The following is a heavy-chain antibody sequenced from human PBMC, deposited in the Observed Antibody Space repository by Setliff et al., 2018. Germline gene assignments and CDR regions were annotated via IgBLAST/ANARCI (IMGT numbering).Heavy chain of an antibody. CDR1: GGSISNDY. CDR3: ARGYYDILTGCYIGY. J-gene: IGHJ4*02. V-gene: IGHV4-4*07. CDR2: IYTSGST. Sequence: SETLSLTCTVSGGSISNDYWSWIRQPAGKGLEWIGRIYTSGSTNYNPSLKSRVTMSVDTSKNQFSPKLTSVTAADTAVYYCARGYYDILTGCYIGYWGQGTLVTVSS. D-gene: IGHD3-9*01.